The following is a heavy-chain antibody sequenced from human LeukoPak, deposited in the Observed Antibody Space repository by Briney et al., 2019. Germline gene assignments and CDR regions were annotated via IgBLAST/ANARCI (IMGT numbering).Heavy chain of an antibody. V-gene: IGHV4-59*01. Sequence: PSETLSLTCTVSGGSISSYYWSWIRQPPGKGLEWIGYIYYSGSTNYNPSLKSRLTISVDTSKNQFSLKLSSVTAADTAVYYCARTLELAYCGGDCRPEWYFDLWGRGTLVTVSS. CDR3: ARTLELAYCGGDCRPEWYFDL. J-gene: IGHJ2*01. D-gene: IGHD2-21*02. CDR1: GGSISSYY. CDR2: IYYSGST.